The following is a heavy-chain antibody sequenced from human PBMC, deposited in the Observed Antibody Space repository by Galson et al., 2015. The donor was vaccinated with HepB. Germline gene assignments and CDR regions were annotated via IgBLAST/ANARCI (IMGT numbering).Heavy chain of an antibody. CDR3: AREYSYAIDY. CDR1: GFTFSTYS. Sequence: CAASGFTFSTYSMNWVRQAPGKGLEWVSYISSSSSGIYYADSVKGRFAVSRDNAKNSLHLQMNSLKNEDTAVYYCAREYSYAIDYWGQGTLVTVSS. J-gene: IGHJ4*02. CDR2: ISSSSSGI. D-gene: IGHD5-18*01. V-gene: IGHV3-48*02.